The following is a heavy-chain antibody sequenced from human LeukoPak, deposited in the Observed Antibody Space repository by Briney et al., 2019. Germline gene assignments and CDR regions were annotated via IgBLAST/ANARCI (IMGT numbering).Heavy chain of an antibody. CDR1: GYTFTSYE. Sequence: ASVKVSCKASGYTFTSYEINWVRQATGQGLEWMRWMNPDSGNTGYAQQFQGRVTMTRNTSISTAYMELSSLRSEDTAVYYCARGQIVYSFDRSGYFDYWGQGNLVTVSS. V-gene: IGHV1-8*01. D-gene: IGHD3-22*01. J-gene: IGHJ4*02. CDR3: ARGQIVYSFDRSGYFDY. CDR2: MNPDSGNT.